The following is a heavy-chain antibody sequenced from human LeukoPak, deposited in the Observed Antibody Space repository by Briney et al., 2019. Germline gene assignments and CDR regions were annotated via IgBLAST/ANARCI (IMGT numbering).Heavy chain of an antibody. Sequence: GGSLRLSCAASGFTFSNYAMSWVRQAPGKGLEWVSGISGSGSSTYYADSVKGRFTISRDNSKNTLYLQMNSLRAEDTAVYYCAKLRPPDGYDYVWGSYRYGWFDPWGQGTLVTVSS. V-gene: IGHV3-23*01. CDR2: ISGSGSST. J-gene: IGHJ5*02. CDR3: AKLRPPDGYDYVWGSYRYGWFDP. CDR1: GFTFSNYA. D-gene: IGHD3-16*02.